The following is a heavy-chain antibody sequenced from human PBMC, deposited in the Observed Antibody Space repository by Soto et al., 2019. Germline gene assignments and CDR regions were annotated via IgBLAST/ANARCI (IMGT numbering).Heavy chain of an antibody. CDR3: ARHHPSSVAAVEFPFDF. V-gene: IGHV4-59*01. CDR2: MFSRGSA. Sequence: KPSETLSLTCTVSGDSIGSYHWSWVRQPPGKGLEWIGFMFSRGSANYNPSLKSRVTISVDTSKSQFSLKLTSVTAADTAIYYCARHHPSSVAAVEFPFDFWGKGTLVTVSS. J-gene: IGHJ4*02. D-gene: IGHD6-19*01. CDR1: GDSIGSYH.